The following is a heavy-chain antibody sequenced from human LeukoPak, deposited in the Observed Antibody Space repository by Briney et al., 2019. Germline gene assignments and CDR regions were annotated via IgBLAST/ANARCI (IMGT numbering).Heavy chain of an antibody. J-gene: IGHJ4*02. CDR3: ARHRRGWYSIDY. V-gene: IGHV5-51*01. D-gene: IGHD6-19*01. Sequence: GESLKISCKGSGYRFTSYWISWVRQMPGKGLEWMAIIYPDDSNSRYSPSFQGQVTISADKSISTAYLQWSSLKASDSAMYYCARHRRGWYSIDYWGQGTLVTVSS. CDR1: GYRFTSYW. CDR2: IYPDDSNS.